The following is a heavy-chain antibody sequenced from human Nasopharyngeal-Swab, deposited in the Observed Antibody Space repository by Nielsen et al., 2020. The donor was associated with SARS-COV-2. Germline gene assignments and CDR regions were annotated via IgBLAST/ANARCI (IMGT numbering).Heavy chain of an antibody. CDR2: ISSDGSNQ. V-gene: IGHV3-30*04. CDR3: ARGKDGVYYYYGMDV. CDR1: GFNFHTYA. Sequence: GESLKISCVASGFNFHTYALHWVRQAPGKGLEWVAIISSDGSNQFYADSVKGRFTISRDNSKNTLYLQMNSLRREDTAIYYCARGKDGVYYYYGMDVWGQGTTVTVSS. J-gene: IGHJ6*02. D-gene: IGHD4-17*01.